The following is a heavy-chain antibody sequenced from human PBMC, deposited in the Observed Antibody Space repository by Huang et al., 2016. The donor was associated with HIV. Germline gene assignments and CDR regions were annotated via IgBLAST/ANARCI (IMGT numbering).Heavy chain of an antibody. CDR1: TFTFGDYW. Sequence: VESGGRSVQPGGSIKLSCVGSTFTFGDYWMSWVRKPPGKGLEWVANIKQDESEKYYVDSVKGRFNISRDNARKVLFLEMDNLRVEDTAMYFCATKTAGMDIWGQGTTVTVSS. D-gene: IGHD1-7*01. CDR2: IKQDESEK. CDR3: ATKTAGMDI. V-gene: IGHV3-7*01. J-gene: IGHJ6*02.